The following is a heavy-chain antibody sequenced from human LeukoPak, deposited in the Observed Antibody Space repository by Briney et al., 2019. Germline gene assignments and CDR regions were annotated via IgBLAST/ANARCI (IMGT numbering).Heavy chain of an antibody. Sequence: GGSLRLSCAASGFTFSSYAMSWVRQAPGMGREWVAITWYNGRNETYADSVKGRFTISRDNSKNTLYLYMNSLRAEDTAVYYCARESRGELFAPPDYWGQGTLVTVSS. CDR2: TWYNGRNE. CDR3: ARESRGELFAPPDY. J-gene: IGHJ4*02. D-gene: IGHD3-10*01. CDR1: GFTFSSYA. V-gene: IGHV3-33*08.